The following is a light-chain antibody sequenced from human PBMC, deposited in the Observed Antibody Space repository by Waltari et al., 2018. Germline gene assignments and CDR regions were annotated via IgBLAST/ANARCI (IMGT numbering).Light chain of an antibody. CDR2: GAS. J-gene: IGKJ5*01. Sequence: EVVMTPSPATLSVSPGERATLSCRASQNINTNLAWYQQKPGQAPRLVIDGASTRATGIPARFSGSGSGTEFTLTISSLQSEDFAVYYCQQYNNWPPITFGQGTRLEIK. CDR3: QQYNNWPPIT. CDR1: QNINTN. V-gene: IGKV3-15*01.